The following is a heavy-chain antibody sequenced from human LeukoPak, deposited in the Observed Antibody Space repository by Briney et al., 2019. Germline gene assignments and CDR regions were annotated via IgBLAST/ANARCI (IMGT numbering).Heavy chain of an antibody. Sequence: GGSLRLSCAASGFIFSGYWVAWVRQAPGKGLEWVANIKEDGSEKNCVDSVKGRFTISRDNAKNSLYLQMNSLRAKDTAVYYCARAGQWSVTTSRWYYDLWGRGTLVTVSS. V-gene: IGHV3-7*01. D-gene: IGHD4-17*01. CDR3: ARAGQWSVTTSRWYYDL. J-gene: IGHJ2*01. CDR2: IKEDGSEK. CDR1: GFIFSGYW.